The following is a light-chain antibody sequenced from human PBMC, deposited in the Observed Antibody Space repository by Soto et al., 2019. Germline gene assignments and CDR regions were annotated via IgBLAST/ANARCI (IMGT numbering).Light chain of an antibody. CDR3: QQYNNWPIT. V-gene: IGKV3-15*01. CDR2: GAS. J-gene: IGKJ5*01. Sequence: EIVLTQSPGTLSLSPGERATLSCRASQSVSNNYLAWYQQKPGQAPRRLIYGASTRATGIPARFSGSGSGTEFTLTISSLQSEDFAVYYCQQYNNWPITFGQGTRLEIK. CDR1: QSVSNN.